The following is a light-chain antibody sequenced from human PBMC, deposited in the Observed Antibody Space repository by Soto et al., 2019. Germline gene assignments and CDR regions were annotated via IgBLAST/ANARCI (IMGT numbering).Light chain of an antibody. V-gene: IGKV1-9*01. CDR2: AAS. CDR1: HAIITY. Sequence: IQLAQSPCLLSASVGDRVTMTCRATHAIITYLAWYQQASGKAPKLLISAASTLQRGVPSRFSGSSSGTQFTLTISSLQPEDFATYYCQQLNAYPLTFGGGTTVDIK. CDR3: QQLNAYPLT. J-gene: IGKJ4*02.